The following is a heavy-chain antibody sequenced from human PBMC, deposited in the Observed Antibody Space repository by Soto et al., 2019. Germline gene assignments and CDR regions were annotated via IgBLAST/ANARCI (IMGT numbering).Heavy chain of an antibody. J-gene: IGHJ4*02. Sequence: PGGSLRFSCAASGFTFSSYGMHWVRQAPGKGLEWVAVISYDGSNKYYADSVKGRFTISRDNSKNTLYLQMNSLRAEDTAVYYCAKGPTGGLHYWGQGTLVTVSS. V-gene: IGHV3-30*18. CDR1: GFTFSSYG. CDR3: AKGPTGGLHY. D-gene: IGHD2-8*02. CDR2: ISYDGSNK.